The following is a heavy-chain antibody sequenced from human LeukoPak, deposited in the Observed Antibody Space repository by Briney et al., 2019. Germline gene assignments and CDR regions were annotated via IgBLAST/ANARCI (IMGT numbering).Heavy chain of an antibody. CDR2: INHSGST. CDR1: GGSFSGYY. D-gene: IGHD3-9*01. Sequence: PSETLSLTCAVYGGSFSGYYWSWVRQPPGKGLEWGGEINHSGSTKYNPSRKSRVTISVETSKNQFSRRLSYVTAADTAVYYCARGRGYYDILTGPTRNWFDPWGQGTLVTVSS. J-gene: IGHJ5*02. CDR3: ARGRGYYDILTGPTRNWFDP. V-gene: IGHV4-34*01.